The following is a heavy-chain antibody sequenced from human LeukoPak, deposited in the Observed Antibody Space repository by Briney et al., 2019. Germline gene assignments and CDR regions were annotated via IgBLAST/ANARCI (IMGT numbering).Heavy chain of an antibody. CDR1: GGYISSYY. CDR3: ARAAHSGSLAPFDY. CDR2: IYYSGSS. Sequence: SETLSLTCTVSGGYISSYYWSWIRQPPGKGLEWIGYIYYSGSSNYNPSLKSRVTISVDTSKNQISLKLSSVTAADTAVYYCARAAHSGSLAPFDYWGQGTLVTVSS. V-gene: IGHV4-59*12. J-gene: IGHJ4*02. D-gene: IGHD1-26*01.